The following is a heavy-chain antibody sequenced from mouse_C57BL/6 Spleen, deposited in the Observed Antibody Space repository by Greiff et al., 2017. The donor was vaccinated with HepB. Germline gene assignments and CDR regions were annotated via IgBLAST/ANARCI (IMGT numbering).Heavy chain of an antibody. CDR2: INYDGSST. D-gene: IGHD2-3*01. CDR1: GFTFSDYY. CDR3: ARDDGDGYYEHFDV. J-gene: IGHJ1*03. Sequence: EVKLVESEGGLVQPGSSMKLSCTASGFTFSDYYMAWVRQVPEKGLEWVANINYDGSSTYYLDSLKSRFIISRDNAKNILYLQMSSLKSEDTATYYCARDDGDGYYEHFDVWGTGTTVTVSS. V-gene: IGHV5-16*01.